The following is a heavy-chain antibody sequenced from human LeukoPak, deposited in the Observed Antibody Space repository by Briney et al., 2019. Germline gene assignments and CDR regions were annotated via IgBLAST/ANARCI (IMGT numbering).Heavy chain of an antibody. D-gene: IGHD2-2*01. CDR3: ASPELHCSSTSCANNLEYFQH. V-gene: IGHV4-34*01. Sequence: SETLSLTCAVYGGSFSGYYWRWIRQPPGKGLEWIGEINHSGSTNYNPSLKSRVTISVDTSKNQFSLKLSSVTAADTAVYYCASPELHCSSTSCANNLEYFQHWGRGTLVTVSS. CDR1: GGSFSGYY. CDR2: INHSGST. J-gene: IGHJ1*01.